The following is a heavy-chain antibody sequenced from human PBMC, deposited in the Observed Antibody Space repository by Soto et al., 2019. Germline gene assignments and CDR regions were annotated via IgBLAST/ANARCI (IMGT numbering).Heavy chain of an antibody. CDR1: GSTFSSYG. CDR3: AKNRVGDYLDCFEI. Sequence: QVQLVESGGGVVQPGRSLRLSCVASGSTFSSYGMYWVRQAPGKGLEWVAGISYDGSNRFYGDSVKGRFAISRDNSKNTLYLQMDSLRAEDTAVYYCAKNRVGDYLDCFEIWGPGTMVTVSS. J-gene: IGHJ3*02. CDR2: ISYDGSNR. D-gene: IGHD4-17*01. V-gene: IGHV3-30*18.